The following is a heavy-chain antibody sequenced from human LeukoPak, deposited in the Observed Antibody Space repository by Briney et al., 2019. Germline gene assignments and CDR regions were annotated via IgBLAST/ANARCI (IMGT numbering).Heavy chain of an antibody. Sequence: KASETLSLTCTVSGVSISDYYWSWIRQPAGKGLEWIGRIYTSGSTNYNPSLKSRVTMSVDTSKNQFSLKLSSLTAADTAMYYCARHRIAATGSQYYFDYWGQGTLFTVSS. V-gene: IGHV4-4*07. D-gene: IGHD6-13*01. CDR2: IYTSGST. J-gene: IGHJ4*02. CDR1: GVSISDYY. CDR3: ARHRIAATGSQYYFDY.